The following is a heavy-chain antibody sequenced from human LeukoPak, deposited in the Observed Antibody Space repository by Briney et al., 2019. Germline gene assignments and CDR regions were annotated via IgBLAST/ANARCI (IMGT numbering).Heavy chain of an antibody. J-gene: IGHJ5*02. CDR3: ASLSGPYGDINWFDP. V-gene: IGHV4-39*07. CDR2: IFYSGST. Sequence: PSETLSLTCTVSGGSISSSSYYWGWIRQPPGKGLEWIGNIFYSGSTYYSPSLRSRVTISVDTSKNQFSLKLSSVTAADTAVYYCASLSGPYGDINWFDPWGQGTLVTVSS. CDR1: GGSISSSSYY. D-gene: IGHD4-17*01.